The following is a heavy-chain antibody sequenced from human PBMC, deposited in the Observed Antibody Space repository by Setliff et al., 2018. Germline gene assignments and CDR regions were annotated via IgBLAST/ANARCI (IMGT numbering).Heavy chain of an antibody. D-gene: IGHD3-9*01. CDR1: GFTFSDYY. Sequence: PVGSLRLSCAASGFTFSDYYMSWIRQAPGKGLEWVSYISSSGSTIYYADSVKGRFTISRDNAKNSLYLQMNSLRAEDTAVYYCARDSHTYYDILTGYLDFDYWGQGTLVTVSS. J-gene: IGHJ4*02. CDR3: ARDSHTYYDILTGYLDFDY. CDR2: ISSSGSTI. V-gene: IGHV3-11*04.